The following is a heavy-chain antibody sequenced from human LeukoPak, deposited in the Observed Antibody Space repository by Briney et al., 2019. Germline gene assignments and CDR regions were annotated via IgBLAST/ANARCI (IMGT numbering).Heavy chain of an antibody. D-gene: IGHD6-13*01. V-gene: IGHV3-23*01. CDR2: ISGSGGST. CDR3: AKEGRGYSSSWRNWFDP. J-gene: IGHJ5*02. Sequence: PGGSLRLSCAASGFTFSSYAMSWVRQAPGKGLVWVSAISGSGGSTYYADSVKGRFTISRDNSKNTLYLQMNSLRAEDTAVYYCAKEGRGYSSSWRNWFDPWGQGTLVTVSS. CDR1: GFTFSSYA.